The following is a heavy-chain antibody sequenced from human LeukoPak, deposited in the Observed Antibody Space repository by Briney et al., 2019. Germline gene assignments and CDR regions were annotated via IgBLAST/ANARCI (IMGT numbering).Heavy chain of an antibody. CDR3: ARGRFLEWLYYYYGMDV. CDR1: GGSISSSSYY. D-gene: IGHD3-3*01. CDR2: IYYSGST. V-gene: IGHV4-39*01. J-gene: IGHJ6*02. Sequence: SETLSLTCTVSGGSISSSSYYWGWIRQPPGKGLEWIGSIYYSGSTYYNPSLKSRVTISVDTSKNQFSLKLSSVTAADTAVYYCARGRFLEWLYYYYGMDVWGQGTTVTVSS.